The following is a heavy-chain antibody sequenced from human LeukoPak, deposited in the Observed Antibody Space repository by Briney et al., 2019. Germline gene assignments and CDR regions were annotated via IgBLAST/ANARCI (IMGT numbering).Heavy chain of an antibody. CDR1: GGSLSPYY. V-gene: IGHV4-59*08. J-gene: IGHJ3*01. D-gene: IGHD5-12*01. Sequence: SETLSLTCTGSGGSLSPYYWTWIRQPPGKGREWMGYIYNTGNTNYNPSLKSRVTISVDTSKNQFYLKLSSVAAADTAVYYCARRRGGSEYEAFDVWGQGTLVTVSA. CDR3: ARRRGGSEYEAFDV. CDR2: IYNTGNT.